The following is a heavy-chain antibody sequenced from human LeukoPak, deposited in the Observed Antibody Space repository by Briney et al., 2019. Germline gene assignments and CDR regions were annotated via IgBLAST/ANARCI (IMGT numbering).Heavy chain of an antibody. Sequence: SETLSLTCTVSGGSISSYYWSWIRQPAGKGLEWIGRIYTSGSTNYNPSLKSRVTMSVDTSKNQFSLKLSSVTAADTAVYYCASAIFGVVTNPNYYYYGMDVWGQGTTVTVSS. CDR1: GGSISSYY. CDR2: IYTSGST. D-gene: IGHD3-3*01. V-gene: IGHV4-4*07. J-gene: IGHJ6*02. CDR3: ASAIFGVVTNPNYYYYGMDV.